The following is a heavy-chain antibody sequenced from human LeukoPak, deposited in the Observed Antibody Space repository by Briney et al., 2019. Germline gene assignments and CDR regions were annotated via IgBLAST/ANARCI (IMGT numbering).Heavy chain of an antibody. J-gene: IGHJ4*02. CDR3: ARDNDWAFHY. CDR2: INRDGSEK. Sequence: GGSLRLSCAASGFTFSSYWMSWVRQAPGKGLEWVANINRDGSEKYYGDSVKGRFTISRDNAKNSLYLQMNSLRDEDTAVYYCARDNDWAFHYWGQGTLVTVSS. CDR1: GFTFSSYW. D-gene: IGHD3-9*01. V-gene: IGHV3-7*01.